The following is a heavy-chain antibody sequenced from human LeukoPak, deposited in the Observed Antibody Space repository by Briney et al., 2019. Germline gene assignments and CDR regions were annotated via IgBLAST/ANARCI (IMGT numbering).Heavy chain of an antibody. CDR1: GGSFSGYY. Sequence: SETLSLTCAVYGGSFSGYYWSWIRQPLGKGLEWIGEINHSGSTNYNPSLKSRVTISVDTSKNQFSLKLSSVTAADTAVYYCARTYSYDLWAHRYYYMDVWGKGTTVTVSS. CDR3: ARTYSYDLWAHRYYYMDV. V-gene: IGHV4-34*01. D-gene: IGHD5-18*01. CDR2: INHSGST. J-gene: IGHJ6*03.